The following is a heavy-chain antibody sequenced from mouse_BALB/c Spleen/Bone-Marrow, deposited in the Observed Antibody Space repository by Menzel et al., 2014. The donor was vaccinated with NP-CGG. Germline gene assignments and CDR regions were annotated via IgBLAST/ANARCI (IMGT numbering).Heavy chain of an antibody. J-gene: IGHJ2*03. CDR3: ARVWYFDY. CDR2: INSNGGST. Sequence: EVMLVESGGGLVRPGGSLKLSCAASGFTFSSYGMSWVRQTPDKRLELVATINSNGGSTYYPDSVKGRFTISRDNAKNTLYLQMSSLKSEDTAMYYCARVWYFDYWGQGTSLTVSS. CDR1: GFTFSSYG. V-gene: IGHV5-6-3*01.